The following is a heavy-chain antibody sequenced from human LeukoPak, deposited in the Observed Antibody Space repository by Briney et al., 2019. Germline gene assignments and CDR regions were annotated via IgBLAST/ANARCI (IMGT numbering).Heavy chain of an antibody. Sequence: GASVKVSCKASGYTFTSYYMHWVRQAPGQGLEWMGWINPNSGGTNYAQKFQGRVTMTRDTSISTAYMELSRLRSDDTAVYYCARGYCSGGSCYSGYWGQGTLVTVSS. V-gene: IGHV1-2*02. D-gene: IGHD2-15*01. CDR2: INPNSGGT. CDR3: ARGYCSGGSCYSGY. CDR1: GYTFTSYY. J-gene: IGHJ4*02.